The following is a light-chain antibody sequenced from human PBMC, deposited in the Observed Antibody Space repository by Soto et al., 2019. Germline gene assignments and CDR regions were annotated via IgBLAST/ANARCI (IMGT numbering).Light chain of an antibody. CDR1: SRDVGAYNY. CDR3: SSFTLSTYV. J-gene: IGLJ1*01. Sequence: QSVLTQPASVSGSPGQSITISCTGTSRDVGAYNYASWYQQHPAKAPKLIIYDVSSRPSGVSDRFSGSKSGNTASLTISGLQSEDAADYYCSSFTLSTYVFGSGTKVTVL. CDR2: DVS. V-gene: IGLV2-14*03.